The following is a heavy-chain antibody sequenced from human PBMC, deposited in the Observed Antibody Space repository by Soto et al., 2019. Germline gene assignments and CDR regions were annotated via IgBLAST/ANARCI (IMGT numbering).Heavy chain of an antibody. Sequence: GGSLRLSCAPSGFIFSDYYMSWIRQAPGKGLEWVSYISSVTNTIYYGDSVKGRFTISRDNAKSALYLQMNSLRAEDTAVYYCARGLPYYYGMDVWGQGTTVTVSS. V-gene: IGHV3-11*01. CDR2: ISSVTNTI. J-gene: IGHJ6*02. CDR3: ARGLPYYYGMDV. CDR1: GFIFSDYY.